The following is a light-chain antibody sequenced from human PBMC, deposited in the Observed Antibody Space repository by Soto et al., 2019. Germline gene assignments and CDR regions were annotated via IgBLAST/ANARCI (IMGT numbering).Light chain of an antibody. Sequence: EIVMTQSPATLSVSPGERATLSCRASQSVTSNLAWYQQKPGQAPRLLMYGVSTRATGIPARFGGSGSATEFTLTISSLQSEDFAVYYCQQYNNWRTFGQGTKVEIK. J-gene: IGKJ1*01. CDR2: GVS. V-gene: IGKV3-15*01. CDR3: QQYNNWRT. CDR1: QSVTSN.